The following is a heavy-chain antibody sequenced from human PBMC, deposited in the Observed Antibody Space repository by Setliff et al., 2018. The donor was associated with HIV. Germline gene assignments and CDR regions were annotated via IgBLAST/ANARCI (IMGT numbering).Heavy chain of an antibody. Sequence: ASVKVSCKASGYTFTNYGISWVRQAPGQGLEWMGWISSYNGNTNYAQNFQGRVTMTRDTSTSTVYMELSSLRAEDTAVYYCATRGNLVGIDFDYWGQGTLVTVSS. D-gene: IGHD2-21*01. CDR2: ISSYNGNT. CDR3: ATRGNLVGIDFDY. J-gene: IGHJ4*02. V-gene: IGHV1-18*01. CDR1: GYTFTNYG.